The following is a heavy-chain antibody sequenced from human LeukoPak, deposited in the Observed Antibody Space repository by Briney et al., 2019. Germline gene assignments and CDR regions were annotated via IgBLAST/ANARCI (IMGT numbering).Heavy chain of an antibody. Sequence: ASVNVSCKASGYTFTSYGISWVRQAPGQGLEWMGWISAYNGNTNYAQKLQGRVTMTTDTSTSTAYMELRSLRSDDTAVYYCARVGPEYYYDSSGYYYDWGQGTLVTVSS. D-gene: IGHD3-22*01. V-gene: IGHV1-18*01. J-gene: IGHJ4*02. CDR3: ARVGPEYYYDSSGYYYD. CDR2: ISAYNGNT. CDR1: GYTFTSYG.